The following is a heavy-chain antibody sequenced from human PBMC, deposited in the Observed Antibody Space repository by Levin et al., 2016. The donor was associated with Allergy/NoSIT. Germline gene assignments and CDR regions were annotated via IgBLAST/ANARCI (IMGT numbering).Heavy chain of an antibody. CDR2: IKQDGSQR. J-gene: IGHJ4*02. D-gene: IGHD3-16*01. CDR1: GFTFSNYE. CDR3: ATWGPGY. Sequence: GGSLRLSCAASGFTFSNYEMNWVRQAPGKGLEWVANIKQDGSQRYYVESVEGRFTISRDNAKNSVFLEMNSLRLEDTALYYCATWGPGYWGQGTRVTVSS. V-gene: IGHV3-7*02.